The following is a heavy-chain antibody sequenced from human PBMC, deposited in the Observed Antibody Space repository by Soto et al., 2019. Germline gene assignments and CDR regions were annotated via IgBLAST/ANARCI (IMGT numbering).Heavy chain of an antibody. CDR1: GGSITNYY. V-gene: IGHV4-59*01. CDR3: ARGVRSGYVGLFYLDY. CDR2: IYNSGST. J-gene: IGHJ4*02. D-gene: IGHD5-12*01. Sequence: SETLSLTCTVSGGSITNYYWSWIRQTPGKGLEWIGYIYNSGSTNYNPSLKSRVAISVDTSKNQFSLKLNSVTAADTAIYYCARGVRSGYVGLFYLDYLGQGTLVTVSS.